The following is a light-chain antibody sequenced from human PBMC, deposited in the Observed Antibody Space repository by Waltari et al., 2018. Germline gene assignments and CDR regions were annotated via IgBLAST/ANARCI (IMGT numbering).Light chain of an antibody. Sequence: QSALTQPRSVSGSPGQSVTISCTGTSSDVGAYNYVSWYPQHPGKAPKLMSYEVGKRPSGFPDRFSGSKSGNTASLTISGLQAEDEADYYCCSHAGSSVVFGGGTKLTVL. CDR2: EVG. CDR3: CSHAGSSVV. V-gene: IGLV2-11*01. J-gene: IGLJ2*01. CDR1: SSDVGAYNY.